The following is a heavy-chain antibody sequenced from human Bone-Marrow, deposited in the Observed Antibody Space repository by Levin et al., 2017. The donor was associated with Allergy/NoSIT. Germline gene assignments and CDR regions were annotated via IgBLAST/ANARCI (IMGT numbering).Heavy chain of an antibody. CDR3: AKDSHRVYGSETRGYFDF. Sequence: ASVKVSCKASGYSFSSYGISWVRQAPGQGLEWMGWISTYNDKKDSAQNFQGRLTMTTDTSTSTAYMELRSLRSSDAAVYYCAKDSHRVYGSETRGYFDFWGQGTLVTVSS. D-gene: IGHD3-10*01. J-gene: IGHJ4*02. V-gene: IGHV1-18*01. CDR2: ISTYNDKK. CDR1: GYSFSSYG.